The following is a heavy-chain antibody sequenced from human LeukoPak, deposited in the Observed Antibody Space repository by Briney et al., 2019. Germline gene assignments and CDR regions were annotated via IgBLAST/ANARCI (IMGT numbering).Heavy chain of an antibody. V-gene: IGHV4-39*07. CDR1: GGSISSSSYY. CDR2: IYYSGST. J-gene: IGHJ4*02. Sequence: PSETLSLTCTVSGGSISSSSYYWGWIRQPPGKGLEWIGSIYYSGSTYYNPSLKSRVTISVDTSKNQFSLKLSSVTAADTAVYYCARDPLSSSEGILTGFPLDDYWGQGTLVTVSS. CDR3: ARDPLSSSEGILTGFPLDDY. D-gene: IGHD3-9*01.